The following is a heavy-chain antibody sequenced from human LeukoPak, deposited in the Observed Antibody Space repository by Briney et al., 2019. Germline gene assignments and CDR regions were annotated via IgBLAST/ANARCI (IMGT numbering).Heavy chain of an antibody. D-gene: IGHD6-19*01. J-gene: IGHJ4*02. CDR2: IRSKAYGGTT. Sequence: GGSLRLSCAASGVTFSSYAMSWVRQAPGKGLEWVGFIRSKAYGGTTEYAASVKGRFTISRDDSKSIAYLQMNSLKTEDTAVYYCTSNAGYSSGWYYFDYWGQGTLVTVSS. CDR3: TSNAGYSSGWYYFDY. V-gene: IGHV3-49*04. CDR1: GVTFSSYA.